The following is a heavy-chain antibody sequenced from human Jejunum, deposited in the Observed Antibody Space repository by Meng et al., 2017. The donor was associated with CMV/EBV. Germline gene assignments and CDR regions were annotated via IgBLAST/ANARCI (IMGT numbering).Heavy chain of an antibody. D-gene: IGHD6-13*01. Sequence: GFTLSSQAMHVVRQAPGKGLEWVAVTSYDGNSQYYTDSVKGRFTISRDNSDNMLYLQMNSLRADDTAVYYCARDGGGFSSSPFDYWGQGTPVTVSS. CDR1: GFTLSSQA. CDR3: ARDGGGFSSSPFDY. CDR2: TSYDGNSQ. V-gene: IGHV3-30*04. J-gene: IGHJ4*02.